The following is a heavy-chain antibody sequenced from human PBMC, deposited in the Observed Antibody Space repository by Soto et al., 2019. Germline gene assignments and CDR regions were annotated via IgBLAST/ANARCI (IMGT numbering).Heavy chain of an antibody. V-gene: IGHV4-59*01. CDR2: IYYSGST. D-gene: IGHD1-26*01. Sequence: PSETLSLTCTVSGGSISSYYWSWIRQPPGKGLEWIGYIYYSGSTNYNPSLKSRVTISVDTSKNQFSLKLSSVTAADTAVYYCATGTTHYYMDVWGKGTTVTVSS. CDR3: ATGTTHYYMDV. CDR1: GGSISSYY. J-gene: IGHJ6*03.